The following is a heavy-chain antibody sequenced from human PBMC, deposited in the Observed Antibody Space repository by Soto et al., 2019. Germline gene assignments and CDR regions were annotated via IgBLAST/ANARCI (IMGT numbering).Heavy chain of an antibody. CDR3: ARGLGGYGEFRLVY. V-gene: IGHV4-4*07. CDR1: VGTITTYY. Sequence: PSETLSLTGTASVGTITTYYWSWIRQPAGKGLEWIRRIYSGGSTNYNPSLRSRVTVSVDMSKNQFSLKLRSVTAADTAVYSCARGLGGYGEFRLVYWRPRPRFTVPS. J-gene: IGHJ4*01. CDR2: IYSGGST. D-gene: IGHD1-1*01.